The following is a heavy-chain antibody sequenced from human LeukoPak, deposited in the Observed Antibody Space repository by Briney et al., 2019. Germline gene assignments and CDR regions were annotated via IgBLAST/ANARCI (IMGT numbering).Heavy chain of an antibody. CDR2: IRCIGSSK. Sequence: GGSLRLSCAASVYTYSRYAMSCVPEAPGKGLECGSDIRCIGSSKYYADSVKGRFIISRDNSKNTLYLQMNSLRAEDTAIYYCAKLSLFAEITPVHFDYWGQGTLVTVSS. V-gene: IGHV3-23*01. D-gene: IGHD4-23*01. CDR3: AKLSLFAEITPVHFDY. CDR1: VYTYSRYA. J-gene: IGHJ4*02.